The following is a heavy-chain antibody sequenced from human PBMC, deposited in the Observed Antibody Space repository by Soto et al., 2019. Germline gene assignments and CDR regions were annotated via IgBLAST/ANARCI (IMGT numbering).Heavy chain of an antibody. J-gene: IGHJ4*02. CDR3: AKDRPGYSSSWPGFDY. CDR2: ISGSGGST. CDR1: GFTVSSYA. D-gene: IGHD6-13*01. Sequence: GGSLRLSCASSGFTVSSYAMSWFRQTPGKGLEWVSAISGSGGSTYYADSVKGRFTISRDNSKNTLYLQMNSLRAEDTAVYYCAKDRPGYSSSWPGFDYWGQGTLVTVSS. V-gene: IGHV3-23*01.